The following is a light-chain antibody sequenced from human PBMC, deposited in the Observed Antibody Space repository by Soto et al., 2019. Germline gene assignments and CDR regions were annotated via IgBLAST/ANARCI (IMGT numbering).Light chain of an antibody. V-gene: IGKV1-39*01. Sequence: DIQMTQSPSSLSASVGDRVTITCRASQSISIYLNWYQQKPGKAPKLLIYAESSLQSGVPSRFGGSGSGTDFTLTISSLQREDLATYYCQQSLTTPLTFGGGTKVEIK. CDR1: QSISIY. CDR2: AES. CDR3: QQSLTTPLT. J-gene: IGKJ4*01.